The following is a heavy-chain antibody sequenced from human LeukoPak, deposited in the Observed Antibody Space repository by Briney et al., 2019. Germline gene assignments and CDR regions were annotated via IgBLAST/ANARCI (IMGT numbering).Heavy chain of an antibody. D-gene: IGHD3-9*01. Sequence: GASVKVSCKASGYTFTGYYMHWVRQAPGQGLEWMGRINPNRGGTNYAQKFQGRVTMTRDTSISTAYMELSRLRSDDTAVYYCARGRVRSYYDILTGPTWFDPWGQGTLVTVSS. CDR1: GYTFTGYY. J-gene: IGHJ5*02. CDR2: INPNRGGT. V-gene: IGHV1-2*06. CDR3: ARGRVRSYYDILTGPTWFDP.